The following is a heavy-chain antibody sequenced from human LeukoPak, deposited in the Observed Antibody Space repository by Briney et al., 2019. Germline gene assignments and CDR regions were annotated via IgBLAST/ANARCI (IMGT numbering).Heavy chain of an antibody. CDR1: GFTFSTSS. Sequence: LTGGSLRLSCAASGFTFSTSSMNWVRQAPGKGLEWVSYISSSSTIYYADSVKGRFTISRDNAKNSLYLQMNSLRAEDTAVYYCAGDSPPDYWGQGTLVTVSS. CDR2: ISSSSTI. CDR3: AGDSPPDY. D-gene: IGHD1-14*01. J-gene: IGHJ4*02. V-gene: IGHV3-48*01.